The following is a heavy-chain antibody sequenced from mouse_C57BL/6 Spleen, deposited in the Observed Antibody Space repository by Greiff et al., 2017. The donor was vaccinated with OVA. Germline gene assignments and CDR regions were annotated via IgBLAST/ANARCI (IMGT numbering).Heavy chain of an antibody. CDR3: ASCVGDDPFAY. CDR1: GYAFSSYW. Sequence: QVQLKESGAELVKPGASVKISCTASGYAFSSYWMNWVKQRPGKGLEWIGQIYPGDGDTNYNGKFKGKATLTADKSASSAYMQLSSLTSEDSAVSFWASCVGDDPFAYWGQGTLVTVSA. J-gene: IGHJ3*01. CDR2: IYPGDGDT. V-gene: IGHV1-80*01. D-gene: IGHD2-2*01.